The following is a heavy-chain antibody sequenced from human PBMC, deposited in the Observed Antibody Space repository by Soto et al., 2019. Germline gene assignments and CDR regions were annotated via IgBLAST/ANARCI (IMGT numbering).Heavy chain of an antibody. J-gene: IGHJ4*02. CDR1: GGSFSGYY. CDR2: INHSGST. D-gene: IGHD2-15*01. CDR3: ARVPPRYCSGGSCYRYYFDY. V-gene: IGHV4-34*01. Sequence: SQTLPLTCAVYGGSFSGYYWSRIRQPPGKGLEWIGEINHSGSTNYNPSLKSRVAISVDTSKNQFSLKLSSVTAADTAVYYCARVPPRYCSGGSCYRYYFDYWGQGTLVTVSS.